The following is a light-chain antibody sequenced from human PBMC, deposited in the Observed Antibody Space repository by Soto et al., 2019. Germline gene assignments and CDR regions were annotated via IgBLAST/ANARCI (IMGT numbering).Light chain of an antibody. CDR2: EVT. V-gene: IGLV2-14*01. CDR3: SSLTSGSTRV. Sequence: QSVLTQPASVSGSPGQSITISCTGTSSDVGGYDYVSWYQQHPDKAPKLIIYEVTDRPSGVSSRFSGSKSGNMASLTISGLQAEDEADYYCSSLTSGSTRVFGTGTK. CDR1: SSDVGGYDY. J-gene: IGLJ1*01.